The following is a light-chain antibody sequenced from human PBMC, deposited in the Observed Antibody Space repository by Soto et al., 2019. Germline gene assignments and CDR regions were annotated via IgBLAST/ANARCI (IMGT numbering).Light chain of an antibody. CDR1: QSVRSTH. CDR2: GAS. V-gene: IGKV3-20*01. CDR3: QQYGTSPRT. Sequence: EMVFTQCPGPLSLSPGERRNLFCRASQSVRSTHLAWYQLKPGQAPRLFIYGASSRATGIPDRFSGSGSGTDFTLTISRLEPEDFAVYICQQYGTSPRTFGQGTRLEI. J-gene: IGKJ5*01.